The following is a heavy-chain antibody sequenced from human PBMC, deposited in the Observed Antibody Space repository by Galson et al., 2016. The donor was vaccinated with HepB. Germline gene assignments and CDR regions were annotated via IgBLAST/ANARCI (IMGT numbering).Heavy chain of an antibody. V-gene: IGHV3-7*03. CDR1: GFTFGSVW. CDR3: ALDYYESSGFVEYFQH. D-gene: IGHD3-22*01. CDR2: IKPDGSER. J-gene: IGHJ1*01. Sequence: SLRLSCATSGFTFGSVWMSWVRQAPGKGLEWVANIKPDGSERYYVDSLKGRFTISRGNAKNSLYLQMNNLRAEDTAVYDCALDYYESSGFVEYFQHWGQGTRVTGSS.